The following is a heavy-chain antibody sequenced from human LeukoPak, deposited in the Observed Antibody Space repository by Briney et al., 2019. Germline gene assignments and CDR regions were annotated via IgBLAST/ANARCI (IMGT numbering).Heavy chain of an antibody. CDR2: INQDGSEK. Sequence: GGSLRLSCAASGFTFSSYWMNWVRQAPGKGLEWVAHINQDGSEKYYVDSVKGRFTISRDNSKNTLYLQMNSLRAEDTAVYYCARGWDDYVWGSYRNFDYWGQGTLVTVSS. CDR3: ARGWDDYVWGSYRNFDY. CDR1: GFTFSSYW. J-gene: IGHJ4*02. D-gene: IGHD3-16*02. V-gene: IGHV3-7*02.